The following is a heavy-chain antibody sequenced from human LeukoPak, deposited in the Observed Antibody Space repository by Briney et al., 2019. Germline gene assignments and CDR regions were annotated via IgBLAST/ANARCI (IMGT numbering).Heavy chain of an antibody. D-gene: IGHD3-10*01. V-gene: IGHV4-59*01. Sequence: PSETLSLTCTVSGGSISSYYWSWIRQPPGKGPEWIGYIYYSGSTNYNPSLKSRVTISVDTSKNQFSLKLSSVTAADTAVYYCARDRVLWFGESFTDYYYYGMDVWGKGTTVTVSS. CDR3: ARDRVLWFGESFTDYYYYGMDV. CDR1: GGSISSYY. J-gene: IGHJ6*04. CDR2: IYYSGST.